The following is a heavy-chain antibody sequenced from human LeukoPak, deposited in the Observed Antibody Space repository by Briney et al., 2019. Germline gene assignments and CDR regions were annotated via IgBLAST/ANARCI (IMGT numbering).Heavy chain of an antibody. CDR1: GFTFSNYW. CDR2: INQDGSER. D-gene: IGHD1-26*01. J-gene: IGHJ3*01. Sequence: PGGSLRLSCAVSGFTFSNYWMSWVRQAPAKGLEWVAYINQDGSERYYVDSMEGRFTISRDNAEKSLFLQMNNLRVEDTALYYCARYGSYLVAVDFWGQGTLVTVAS. CDR3: ARYGSYLVAVDF. V-gene: IGHV3-7*01.